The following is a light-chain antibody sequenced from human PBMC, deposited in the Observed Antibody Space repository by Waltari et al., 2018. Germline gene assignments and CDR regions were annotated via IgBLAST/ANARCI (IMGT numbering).Light chain of an antibody. V-gene: IGLV1-47*01. CDR2: RNN. CDR3: AAWDDSLV. J-gene: IGLJ3*02. Sequence: QSVLTQPPSASGTPGQRVTISCSGSRSNIGSNYVYWYQQLPGTAPKLRIYRNNQRPSGVPDRFSGSKSGTSASLAISGLRSEDEADYYCAAWDDSLVFGGGTKLTVL. CDR1: RSNIGSNY.